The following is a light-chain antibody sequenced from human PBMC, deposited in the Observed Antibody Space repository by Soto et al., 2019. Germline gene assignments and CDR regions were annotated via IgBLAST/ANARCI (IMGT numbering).Light chain of an antibody. CDR1: TSDVGAYNH. CDR3: CSYTSSIGPNGV. CDR2: DVN. V-gene: IGLV2-14*01. J-gene: IGLJ3*02. Sequence: QSALPQPASVSGSPGQSITISRTGTTSDVGAYNHVSSYQQHPGKAPKLMIYDVNNRPSGVSDRFSGSQSGNTASLTISGLQAEYGADYYCCSYTSSIGPNGVVSGGTELAAL.